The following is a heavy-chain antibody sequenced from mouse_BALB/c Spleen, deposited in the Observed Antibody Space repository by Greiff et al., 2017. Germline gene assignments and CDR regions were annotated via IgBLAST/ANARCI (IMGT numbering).Heavy chain of an antibody. Sequence: EVQGVESGGGLVQPGGSLKLSCAASGFTFSSYGMSWVRQTPDKRLELVATINSNGGSTYYPDSVKGRFTISRDNAKNTLYLQMSSLKSEDTAMYYCARDKGYGNYFDYWGQGTTLTVSS. CDR1: GFTFSSYG. CDR2: INSNGGST. CDR3: ARDKGYGNYFDY. V-gene: IGHV5-6-3*01. J-gene: IGHJ2*01. D-gene: IGHD2-1*01.